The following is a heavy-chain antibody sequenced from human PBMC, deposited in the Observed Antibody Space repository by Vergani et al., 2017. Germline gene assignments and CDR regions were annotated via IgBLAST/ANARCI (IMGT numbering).Heavy chain of an antibody. CDR2: ISSSSSYI. V-gene: IGHV3-21*01. CDR1: GFTFSSYS. Sequence: EVQLVESGGGLVKPGGSLRLSCAASGFTFSSYSMNWVRQAPGKGLEWVSSISSSSSYIYYADSVKGRFTISRDNAKNSLYLQMNSLRAEDTAVYYCARAAIAVAGTGAWRHFDYWGQGTLVTVSS. J-gene: IGHJ4*02. CDR3: ARAAIAVAGTGAWRHFDY. D-gene: IGHD6-19*01.